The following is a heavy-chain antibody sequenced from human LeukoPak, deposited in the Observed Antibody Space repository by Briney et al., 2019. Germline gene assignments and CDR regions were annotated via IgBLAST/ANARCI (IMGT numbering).Heavy chain of an antibody. CDR3: ARGARITIFGVVTAEYYFDY. D-gene: IGHD3-3*01. V-gene: IGHV4-4*07. J-gene: IGHJ4*02. Sequence: SETLSLTCTVSGGSISSYYWSWIRQPAGKGLEWIGRIYTSGSINYNPSLKSRVTMSVDTSKNQFSLRLNFVTAADTAVYYCARGARITIFGVVTAEYYFDYWGQGTLVTVSS. CDR2: IYTSGSI. CDR1: GGSISSYY.